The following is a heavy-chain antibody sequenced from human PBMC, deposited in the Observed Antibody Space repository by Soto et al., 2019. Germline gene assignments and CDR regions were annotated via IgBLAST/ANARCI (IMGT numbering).Heavy chain of an antibody. J-gene: IGHJ4*02. Sequence: QVQLVQSGAEVKKPGSSVKVSCKASGGTFSSYAISWVRQAPGQGLEWMGGIIPIFGTANYAQKFQGRVTINADKSTSTAYMELSSLRSEDTAVYYCASEDCSGGSGYLDYGGQGTLVTVSS. CDR3: ASEDCSGGSGYLDY. CDR2: IIPIFGTA. D-gene: IGHD2-15*01. CDR1: GGTFSSYA. V-gene: IGHV1-69*06.